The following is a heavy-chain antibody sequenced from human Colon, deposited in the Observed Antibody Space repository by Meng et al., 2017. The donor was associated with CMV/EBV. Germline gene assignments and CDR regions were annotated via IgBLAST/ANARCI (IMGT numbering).Heavy chain of an antibody. D-gene: IGHD2/OR15-2a*01. V-gene: IGHV4-59*01. CDR3: ARAQNVIPELFDS. Sequence: SETLSLTCSVSGDSSGSYYWSWLRQPPGKGLEWIGYVSYTGSATYNPALKSRVTISVTTPESQFSLKLSSVTAADSAVYYCARAQNVIPELFDSWGQGTLVTVSS. CDR1: GDSSGSYY. CDR2: VSYTGSA. J-gene: IGHJ4*02.